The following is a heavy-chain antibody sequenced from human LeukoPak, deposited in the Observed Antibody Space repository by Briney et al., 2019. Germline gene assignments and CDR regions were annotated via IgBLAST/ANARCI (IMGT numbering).Heavy chain of an antibody. D-gene: IGHD3-16*02. V-gene: IGHV3-7*01. CDR1: GFTFSSYW. J-gene: IGHJ3*02. Sequence: GGSLRLSCVASGFTFSSYWMSWVRQAPGKGLEWVANIKQDGSEKYYVDSVKGRFTISRDNAKNSLYLQMNSLRAEDTAVYYCARDWKMITFGGVIVMSSRAFDIWGQGTMVTVSS. CDR3: ARDWKMITFGGVIVMSSRAFDI. CDR2: IKQDGSEK.